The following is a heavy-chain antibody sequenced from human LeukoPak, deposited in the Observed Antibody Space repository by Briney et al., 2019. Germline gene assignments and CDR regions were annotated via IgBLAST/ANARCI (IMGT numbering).Heavy chain of an antibody. V-gene: IGHV1-3*01. J-gene: IGHJ5*02. D-gene: IGHD3-10*01. CDR2: INAGNGNT. CDR1: GYTFTSYA. Sequence: ASVKVSCKASGYTFTSYAMHWVRQAPGQRLEWMGWINAGNGNTKYSQKFQGRVTITRDTSASTAYMELSSLRSEDTAVYYCARGLAMVRGVTSWFDPWGQGTLVTVSS. CDR3: ARGLAMVRGVTSWFDP.